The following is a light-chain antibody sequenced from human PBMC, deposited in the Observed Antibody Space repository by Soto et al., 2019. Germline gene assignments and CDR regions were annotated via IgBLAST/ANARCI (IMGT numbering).Light chain of an antibody. CDR3: QKYNGALWA. J-gene: IGKJ1*01. CDR1: QGISNY. CDR2: AAS. Sequence: DIQMTQSPSSLSASIGDRVTITCRASQGISNYLAWYQQKPGKVPKLLIYAASSLQSGVPSRFSGSGSGTDFTLTIRSMQPEDVANYYCQKYNGALWAFGQGTKVDIK. V-gene: IGKV1-27*01.